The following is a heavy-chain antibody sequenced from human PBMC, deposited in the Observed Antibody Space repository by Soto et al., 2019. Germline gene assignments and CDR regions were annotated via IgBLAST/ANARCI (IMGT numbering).Heavy chain of an antibody. V-gene: IGHV4-59*12. CDR2: IYYSGST. Sequence: SETLSLTCTVSGGSISSYYWSWIRQPPGKGLEWIGYIYYSGSTNYKPSLKSRITKSVDTSKNQFSLKLSSVTVADKAVYYCATSYGNAWYTYWGQGTQVTVSS. D-gene: IGHD6-13*01. CDR1: GGSISSYY. CDR3: ATSYGNAWYTY. J-gene: IGHJ4*02.